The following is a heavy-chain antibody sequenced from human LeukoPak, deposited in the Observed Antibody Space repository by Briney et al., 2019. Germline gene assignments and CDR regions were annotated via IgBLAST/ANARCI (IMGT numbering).Heavy chain of an antibody. Sequence: ASVKVSCKASGYTFTGYYMHWVRQAPGQGLEWMGGIIPIFGTANYAQKFQGRVTITTDESTSTAYMELSSLRSEDTAVYYCAREPHYYDSSGYYYLDYWGQGTLVTVSS. V-gene: IGHV1-69*05. CDR1: GYTFTGYY. CDR3: AREPHYYDSSGYYYLDY. D-gene: IGHD3-22*01. CDR2: IIPIFGTA. J-gene: IGHJ4*02.